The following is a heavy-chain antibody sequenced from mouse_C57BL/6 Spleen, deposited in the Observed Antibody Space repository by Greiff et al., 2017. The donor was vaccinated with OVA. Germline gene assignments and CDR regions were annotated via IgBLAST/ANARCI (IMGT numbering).Heavy chain of an antibody. CDR3: ASPIYNCYDGFAY. V-gene: IGHV1-82*01. D-gene: IGHD2-2*01. J-gene: IGHJ3*01. CDR1: GYALSSSW. Sequence: VQLQQSGPELVKPGASVKISCKASGYALSSSWMNWVKQRPGKGLVWIGRIYPGDGDTNYNGKFKGKATLTADKSSSTAYMQLSSLTSEDSAVYFCASPIYNCYDGFAYWGQGTLVTVSA. CDR2: IYPGDGDT.